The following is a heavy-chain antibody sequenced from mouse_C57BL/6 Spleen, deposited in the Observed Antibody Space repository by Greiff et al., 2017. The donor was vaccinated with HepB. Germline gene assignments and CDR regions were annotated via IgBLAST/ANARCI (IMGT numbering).Heavy chain of an antibody. V-gene: IGHV1-59*01. D-gene: IGHD4-1*01. Sequence: QVQLQQPGAELVRPGTSVKLSCKASGYTFTSYWMHWVKQRPGQGLEWIGVIDPSDSYTNYNQKFKGKATLTVDTSSSTAYMQLSSLTSEDSAFYYCAREAGRYYAMDYWGQGTSVTVSS. CDR1: GYTFTSYW. CDR3: AREAGRYYAMDY. CDR2: IDPSDSYT. J-gene: IGHJ4*01.